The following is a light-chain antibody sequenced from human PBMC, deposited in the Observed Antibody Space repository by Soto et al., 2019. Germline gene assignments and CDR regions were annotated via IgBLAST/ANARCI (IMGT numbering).Light chain of an antibody. Sequence: ETVLTQSPVTLSLSPGERATLSCRASQSVRSSLAWYQQKPGQAPRLLIYDASNRATGIPARFSGSGSGTDFTLTISSLEPEDFAVYYCQQRSNWPLTFGGGTKVEIK. V-gene: IGKV3-11*01. CDR2: DAS. J-gene: IGKJ4*01. CDR3: QQRSNWPLT. CDR1: QSVRSS.